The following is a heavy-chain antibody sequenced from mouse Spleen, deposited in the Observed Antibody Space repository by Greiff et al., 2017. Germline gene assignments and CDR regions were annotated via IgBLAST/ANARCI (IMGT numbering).Heavy chain of an antibody. CDR1: GFTFSSYA. V-gene: IGHV5-9*01. D-gene: IGHD1-1*01. CDR3: ARLPYYYGSSYEYAMDY. Sequence: EVMLVESGGGLVKLGGSLKLSCAASGFTFSSYAMSWVRQTPEKRLEWVATISSGGGNTYYPDSVKGRFTISRDNAKNTLYLQMSSLKSEDTAMYYCARLPYYYGSSYEYAMDYWGQGTSVTVSS. CDR2: ISSGGGNT. J-gene: IGHJ4*01.